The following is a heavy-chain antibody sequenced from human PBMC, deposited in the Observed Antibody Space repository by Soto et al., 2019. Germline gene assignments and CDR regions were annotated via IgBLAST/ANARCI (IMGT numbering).Heavy chain of an antibody. CDR3: ARRDMLTGYVYFDL. CDR1: GYSFTSYW. D-gene: IGHD3-9*01. V-gene: IGHV5-51*01. CDR2: IYPDDSDT. J-gene: IGHJ4*01. Sequence: GESLKISCKGSGYSFTSYWISWVRQMPGKGLEWMGIIYPDDSDTRYSPSFEGQVTISVDKSINTAYLQWSSLRASDSATYYCARRDMLTGYVYFDLWGHGTLVTVSS.